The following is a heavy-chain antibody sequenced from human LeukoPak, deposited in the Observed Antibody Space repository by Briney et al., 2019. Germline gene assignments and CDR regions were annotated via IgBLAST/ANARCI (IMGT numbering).Heavy chain of an antibody. D-gene: IGHD3-3*01. J-gene: IGHJ4*02. Sequence: GGSLRLSCAASGFTFGDYYMNWIRQAPGKGLEWVANIKQDGSEKYFVDSVKGRFTISRDNANNPLYLQMNSLRAEDTAVYYCVRDLRFLEDHWGQGTLVTVSS. CDR1: GFTFGDYY. CDR3: VRDLRFLEDH. CDR2: IKQDGSEK. V-gene: IGHV3-7*01.